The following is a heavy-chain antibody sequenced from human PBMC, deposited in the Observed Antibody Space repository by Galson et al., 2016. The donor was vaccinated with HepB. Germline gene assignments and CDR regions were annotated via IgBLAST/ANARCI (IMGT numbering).Heavy chain of an antibody. Sequence: SLRLSCATSGFTFNNYGINWVRQAPGKGLEWVAVISYDGNNRHYADAVKGRFTISRDSSTNTVYLQMNSLGADDTAVYFWARDRGLLHYYYGMDVWGQGTPVTVSS. D-gene: IGHD4-17*01. J-gene: IGHJ6*02. V-gene: IGHV3-33*08. CDR3: ARDRGLLHYYYGMDV. CDR2: ISYDGNNR. CDR1: GFTFNNYG.